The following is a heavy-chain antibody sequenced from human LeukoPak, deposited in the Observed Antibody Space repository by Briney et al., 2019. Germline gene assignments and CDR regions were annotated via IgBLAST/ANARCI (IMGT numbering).Heavy chain of an antibody. J-gene: IGHJ3*02. CDR2: MNPNSGNT. Sequence: ASVKVSCKASGYTFTSYDINWARQATGQGLEWMGWMNPNSGNTGYAQKFQGRVTITRNTSISTAYMELSRLRSDDTAVYYCARPRTGTTPNDAFDIWGQGTMVTVSS. D-gene: IGHD1-1*01. V-gene: IGHV1-8*03. CDR3: ARPRTGTTPNDAFDI. CDR1: GYTFTSYD.